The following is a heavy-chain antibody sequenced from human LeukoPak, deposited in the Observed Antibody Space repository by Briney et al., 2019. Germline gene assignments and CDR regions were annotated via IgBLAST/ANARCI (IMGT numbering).Heavy chain of an antibody. CDR1: GFTFSDYY. CDR2: ISSSGSTI. V-gene: IGHV3-11*01. Sequence: PGGSLRLSCAASGFTFSDYYMSWIRQAPGKGLEWVSYISSSGSTIYYADSVKGRFTISRDNAKNSLYLQMDSLRAEDTAVYYCAREGSSGSYYYGMDVWGQGTTVTVSS. J-gene: IGHJ6*02. CDR3: AREGSSGSYYYGMDV. D-gene: IGHD6-19*01.